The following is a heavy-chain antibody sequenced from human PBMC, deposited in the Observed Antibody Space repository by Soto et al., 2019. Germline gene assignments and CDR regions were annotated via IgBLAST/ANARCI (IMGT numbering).Heavy chain of an antibody. V-gene: IGHV3-48*02. CDR1: GLPFTGYS. CDR3: ARDRGYTYGFDF. D-gene: IGHD5-18*01. J-gene: IGHJ4*02. Sequence: GPLRLSCASSGLPFTGYSMNWVRKAPGKGLEWVSFISSSSSTIYYADSVKGRFTISRDNAKNSLYLQMNSLRDEDTAVYYCARDRGYTYGFDFWGQGALVTGSS. CDR2: ISSSSSTI.